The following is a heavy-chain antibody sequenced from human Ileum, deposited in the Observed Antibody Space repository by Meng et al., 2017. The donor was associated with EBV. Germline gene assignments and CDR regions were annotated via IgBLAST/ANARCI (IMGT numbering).Heavy chain of an antibody. CDR1: GYSISRTNW. CDR3: ARNVPGTSAYYD. CDR2: IYYSGST. J-gene: IGHJ4*02. V-gene: IGHV4-28*01. D-gene: IGHD3-22*01. Sequence: QVELQESGPGLVKPSDPLSLTCAVSGYSISRTNWWGWIRQPPGKGLEWIGYIYYSGSTSYNPSLKSRVTMSVDTSKNQFSLNLNSVTAVDTAVYYCARNVPGTSAYYDWGQGTLVTVSS.